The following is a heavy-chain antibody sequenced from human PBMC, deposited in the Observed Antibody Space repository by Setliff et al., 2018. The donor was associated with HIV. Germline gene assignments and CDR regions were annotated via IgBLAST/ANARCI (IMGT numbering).Heavy chain of an antibody. Sequence: TLSLTCTVSGGSIRSGNYYCSWIRKHPGKGLEWIGNIYYSGSTYYNPSLKSRVTISVDTSKNQVFLKLSSVTAADTAVYYCARGANYYESNGYYDYWGQGTLVTVSS. J-gene: IGHJ4*02. CDR3: ARGANYYESNGYYDY. CDR1: GGSIRSGNYY. V-gene: IGHV4-31*03. CDR2: IYYSGST. D-gene: IGHD3-22*01.